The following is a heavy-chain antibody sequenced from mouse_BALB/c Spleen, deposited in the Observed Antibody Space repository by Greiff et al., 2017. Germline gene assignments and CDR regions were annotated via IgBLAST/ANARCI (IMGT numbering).Heavy chain of an antibody. V-gene: IGHV3-6*02. CDR3: ARDGGYGKTYYAMDY. CDR2: ISYDGSN. Sequence: EVQLQESGPGLVKPSQSLSLTCSVTGYSITSGYYWNWIRQFPGNKLEWMGYISYDGSNNYNPSLKNRISITRDTSKNQFFLKLNSVTTEDTATYYCARDGGYGKTYYAMDYWGQGTSVTVSS. CDR1: GYSITSGYY. J-gene: IGHJ4*01. D-gene: IGHD2-10*02.